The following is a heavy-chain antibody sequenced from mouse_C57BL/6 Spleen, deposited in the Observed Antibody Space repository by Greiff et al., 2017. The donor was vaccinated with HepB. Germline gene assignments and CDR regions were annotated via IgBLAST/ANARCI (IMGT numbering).Heavy chain of an antibody. Sequence: VHVKQSGPELVKPGASVKIPCKASGYTFTDYNMDWVKQSHGKSLEWIGDINPNNGGTIYNQKFKGKATLTVDKSSSTAYMELRSLTSEDTAVYYCARGGYYGNYDAMDYWGQGTSVTVSS. J-gene: IGHJ4*01. CDR2: INPNNGGT. CDR1: GYTFTDYN. CDR3: ARGGYYGNYDAMDY. V-gene: IGHV1-18*01. D-gene: IGHD2-1*01.